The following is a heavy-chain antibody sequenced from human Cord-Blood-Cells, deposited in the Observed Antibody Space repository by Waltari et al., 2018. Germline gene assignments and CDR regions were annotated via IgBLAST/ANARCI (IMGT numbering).Heavy chain of an antibody. Sequence: LQLQESSPGLVKPSETLSLTCTVSGGSISSSSYYCGWIRQPPGQGLEWMGRIYYCGSTYYNPSLKRRVTISVDTSKNQFSRKLSSVTAADTAVYYCASWKRGYCSSTSCYYFDYWGQGTLVTVSS. V-gene: IGHV4-39*01. CDR3: ASWKRGYCSSTSCYYFDY. CDR2: IYYCGST. J-gene: IGHJ4*02. CDR1: GGSISSSSYY. D-gene: IGHD2-2*01.